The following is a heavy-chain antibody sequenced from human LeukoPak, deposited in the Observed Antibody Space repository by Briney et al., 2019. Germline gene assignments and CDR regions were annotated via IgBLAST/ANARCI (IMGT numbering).Heavy chain of an antibody. CDR2: IXAXXXXX. V-gene: IGHV1-18*04. D-gene: IGHD6-19*01. CDR1: GYTFTSYG. J-gene: IGHJ4*02. CDR3: ARDEFDSSDLFDY. Sequence: ASVKVSCKASGYTFTSYGISWVRQAPGQGLXXXXWIXAXXXXXXXXXXXXXXXXXXTXXSTSTAYMELRSLRSDDTAVYYCARDEFDSSDLFDYWGQGTLVTVSS.